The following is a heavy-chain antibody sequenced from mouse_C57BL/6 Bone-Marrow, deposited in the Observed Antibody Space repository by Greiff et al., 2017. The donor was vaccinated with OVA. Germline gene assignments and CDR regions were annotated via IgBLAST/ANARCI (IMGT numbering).Heavy chain of an antibody. V-gene: IGHV1-22*01. J-gene: IGHJ2*01. Sequence: EVQLQQSGPELVKPGASVKMSCKASGYTFTDYNMHWVKQRHGKSLEWIGYINPNNGGTSYNQKFKGKATLNVNKSSSTAYMELRSLTSEDSAVYDGAKLHNDYDEVYYFDYWGQGTTLTVSS. CDR2: INPNNGGT. CDR3: AKLHNDYDEVYYFDY. D-gene: IGHD2-4*01. CDR1: GYTFTDYN.